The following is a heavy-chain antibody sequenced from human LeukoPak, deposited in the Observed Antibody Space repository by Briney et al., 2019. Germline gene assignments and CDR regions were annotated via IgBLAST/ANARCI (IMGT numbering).Heavy chain of an antibody. V-gene: IGHV3-23*01. CDR2: VSGSGGIT. CDR3: AKVGCSSSSCSRFYQYMDV. Sequence: GGSLRPSCAASGFTFSSYAMKWVRQAPGKELEWVSSVSGSGGITYYADSVKGRFTISKDKSKNTLYLQMTSLRAEDTAVYYCAKVGCSSSSCSRFYQYMDVWGKGTTVTVSS. CDR1: GFTFSSYA. D-gene: IGHD2-2*01. J-gene: IGHJ6*03.